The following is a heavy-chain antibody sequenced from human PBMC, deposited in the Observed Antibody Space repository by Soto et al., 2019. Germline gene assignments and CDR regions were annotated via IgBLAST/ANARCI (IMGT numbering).Heavy chain of an antibody. V-gene: IGHV3-11*01. CDR2: ISSSGSII. J-gene: IGHJ4*02. D-gene: IGHD3-22*01. CDR3: ARDLGYYASDGYFDY. CDR1: GFTFSDYY. Sequence: PGGSLRLSCAASGFTFSDYYMSWIRQAPGKGLEWVSYISSSGSIIYYVDSVKGRFTISRDNAKNSLYLQLNSLRAEDTAVYYCARDLGYYASDGYFDYWGQGTVVTVSS.